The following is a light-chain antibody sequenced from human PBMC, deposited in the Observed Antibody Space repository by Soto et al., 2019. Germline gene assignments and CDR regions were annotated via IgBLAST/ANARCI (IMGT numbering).Light chain of an antibody. CDR1: SSDVGGYHY. V-gene: IGLV2-14*01. J-gene: IGLJ1*01. CDR3: SSYVSTSTRV. CDR2: EVS. Sequence: QSALTQPASVSGSPGQSNTISCTGTSSDVGGYHYVSWYQQHPGKAPKLMIYEVSNRASGVSNRFSGSKSGNTASLTISGLQAEDEADYYCSSYVSTSTRVFGTGTKLTVL.